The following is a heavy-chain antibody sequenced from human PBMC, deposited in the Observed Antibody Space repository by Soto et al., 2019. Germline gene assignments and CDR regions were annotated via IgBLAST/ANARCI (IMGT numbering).Heavy chain of an antibody. Sequence: SETLSLTCAVYGGSISGYFWTWIRQPPGKGLEWIGDINHSGNTNYSPSLKSRVTMSVDTSKNQFSLSLRSLTAADTAVYYCVQGDQDDYWGQGAQVTISS. J-gene: IGHJ4*02. V-gene: IGHV4-34*01. CDR3: VQGDQDDY. CDR2: INHSGNT. CDR1: GGSISGYF.